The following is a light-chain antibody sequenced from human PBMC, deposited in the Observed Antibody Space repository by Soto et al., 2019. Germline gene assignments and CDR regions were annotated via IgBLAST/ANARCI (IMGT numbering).Light chain of an antibody. CDR1: NTDVGGYDR. Sequence: QSALTQPASVSGSPGQSITISCTGTNTDVGGYDRVSWYQHHPGKAPQMLIFEDYNRPSGLSDRFFGSKSGDTASLTISGRHADDEDDYYCISYIPSTTTHWVFGGGTKLTVL. CDR3: ISYIPSTTTHWV. J-gene: IGLJ3*02. CDR2: EDY. V-gene: IGLV2-14*01.